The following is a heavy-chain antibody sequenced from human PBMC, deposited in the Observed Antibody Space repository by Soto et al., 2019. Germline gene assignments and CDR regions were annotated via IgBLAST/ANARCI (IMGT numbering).Heavy chain of an antibody. D-gene: IGHD6-19*01. CDR3: ARVAVAGTRYAY. J-gene: IGHJ4*02. CDR1: GGSIRSNNW. V-gene: IGHV4-4*02. Sequence: QVQLQESGPGLVKPSGTLSLTCAVSGGSIRSNNWWSWVRQPPGKGLAWIGEIYHSGSTNYNPSLKSRVTRSLDKSKNQFSLKLSSVTAADTAVYYCARVAVAGTRYAYWGQGTLVTVSS. CDR2: IYHSGST.